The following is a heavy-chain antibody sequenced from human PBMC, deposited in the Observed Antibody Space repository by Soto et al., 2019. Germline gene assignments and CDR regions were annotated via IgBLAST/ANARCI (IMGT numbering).Heavy chain of an antibody. J-gene: IGHJ5*02. V-gene: IGHV4-39*01. CDR3: ARHSHYFCSGSSCYPGWFDP. D-gene: IGHD2-15*01. CDR1: GGSFTSNTDY. CDR2: IYHSGST. Sequence: NPSETLSLTCSVSGGSFTSNTDYWGRLRQPPGRGPEWIGTIYHSGSTYLNPSLKSRVTISVDTSKKQFSLKLNSVTAADTAVYYCARHSHYFCSGSSCYPGWFDPWGQGALVTVSS.